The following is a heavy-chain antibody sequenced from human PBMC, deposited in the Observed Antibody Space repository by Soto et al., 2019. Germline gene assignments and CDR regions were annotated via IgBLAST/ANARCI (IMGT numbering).Heavy chain of an antibody. V-gene: IGHV1-69*13. CDR1: GGTFSSYA. Sequence: SVKVSCKASGGTFSSYAISWVRQAPGQGLEWMGGIIPIFGTANYAQKFQGRVTITADESTSTAYMELSSLRSEDTAVYYCARDCFSSSCYYYYGMDVWGQGTTVTVSS. J-gene: IGHJ6*02. D-gene: IGHD6-6*01. CDR3: ARDCFSSSCYYYYGMDV. CDR2: IIPIFGTA.